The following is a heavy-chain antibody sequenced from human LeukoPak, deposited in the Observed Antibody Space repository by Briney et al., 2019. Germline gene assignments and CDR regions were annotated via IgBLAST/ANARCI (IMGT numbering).Heavy chain of an antibody. CDR3: SAAFGDEAWFDP. J-gene: IGHJ5*02. CDR2: TYYRSKWYN. Sequence: SQTLSLTFAVSGDSVSSNSAAWNWLRQSPSRGLEWLGRTYYRSKWYNDYAVSVKSRITINPDTSKNQFSLQLNSVTPEDTAVYYCSAAFGDEAWFDPWGQGTLVTVSS. CDR1: GDSVSSNSAA. V-gene: IGHV6-1*01. D-gene: IGHD3-10*01.